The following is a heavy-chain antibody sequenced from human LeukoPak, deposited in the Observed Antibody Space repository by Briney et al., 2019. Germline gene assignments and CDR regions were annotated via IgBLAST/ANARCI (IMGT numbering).Heavy chain of an antibody. CDR2: IYPGDSDT. V-gene: IGHV5-51*01. CDR3: ARVPASTVENWFDP. D-gene: IGHD4-23*01. J-gene: IGHJ5*02. CDR1: GYRFTSYW. Sequence: GESLKISCKGSGYRFTSYWIGWVRQMPGKGLEWMGIIYPGDSDTRYSPSFRGQVTISADKSISTAYLQWSSLKASDTAMYYCARVPASTVENWFDPWGQGTLVTVSS.